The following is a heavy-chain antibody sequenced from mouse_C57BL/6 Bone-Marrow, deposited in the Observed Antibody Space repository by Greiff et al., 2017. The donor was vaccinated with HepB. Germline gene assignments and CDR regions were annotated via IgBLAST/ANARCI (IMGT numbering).Heavy chain of an antibody. CDR2: INYDGSST. Sequence: EVMLVESEGGLVQPGSSMKLSCTASGFTFSDYYMAWVRQVPEKGLEWVANINYDGSSTYYLDSLKSRFIISRDNAKNILYLQMSSLKSEDTATYYCARGRQLRLLYYFDYWGQGTTLTVSS. CDR3: ARGRQLRLLYYFDY. J-gene: IGHJ2*01. V-gene: IGHV5-16*01. CDR1: GFTFSDYY. D-gene: IGHD3-2*02.